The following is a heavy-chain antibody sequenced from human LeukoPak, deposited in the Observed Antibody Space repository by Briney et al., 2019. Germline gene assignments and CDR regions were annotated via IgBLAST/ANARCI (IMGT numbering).Heavy chain of an antibody. CDR2: ISGSGTTT. J-gene: IGHJ5*02. V-gene: IGHV3-23*01. CDR1: GFTFTSYA. Sequence: GGSLRLSCAASGFTFTSYAMSWVRQAPGKGLEWVSSISGSGTTTYYADSVKGRFTISRDNSKNTLYLQMNSLRGEDTALYYCAKDPEAATGTGKINWFDPWGQGTLVTVSS. D-gene: IGHD6-13*01. CDR3: AKDPEAATGTGKINWFDP.